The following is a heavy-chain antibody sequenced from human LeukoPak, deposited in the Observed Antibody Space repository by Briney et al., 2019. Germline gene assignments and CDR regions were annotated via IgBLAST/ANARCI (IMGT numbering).Heavy chain of an antibody. CDR3: ARADILTGYYTPDY. CDR2: ISGSGGST. J-gene: IGHJ4*02. CDR1: GFTFSIYG. V-gene: IGHV3-23*01. Sequence: GGTLRLSYAASGFTFSIYGMSWVRQAPGKGLEWVSGISGSGGSTYYADSVKGRFTISRDNSKNTLYLQMNSLRAEDTAVYYCARADILTGYYTPDYWGQGTLVTVSS. D-gene: IGHD3-9*01.